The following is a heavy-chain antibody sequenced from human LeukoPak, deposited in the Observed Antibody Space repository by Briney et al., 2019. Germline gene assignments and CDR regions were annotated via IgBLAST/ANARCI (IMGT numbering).Heavy chain of an antibody. V-gene: IGHV1-2*02. D-gene: IGHD3-10*01. CDR1: GYTFTGYY. CDR3: ARGVLLWFGELLLVDY. Sequence: ASVKVSCKASGYTFTGYYMHWVRQAPGQGLEWMGWINPNSGGTNYAQKFQGRVTMTRDTSISTAYMELSRLRSDDTAVYYCARGVLLWFGELLLVDYWGQGTLVTVSS. J-gene: IGHJ4*02. CDR2: INPNSGGT.